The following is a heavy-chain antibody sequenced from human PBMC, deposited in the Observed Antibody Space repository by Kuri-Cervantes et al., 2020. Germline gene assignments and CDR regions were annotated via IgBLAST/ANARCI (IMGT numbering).Heavy chain of an antibody. V-gene: IGHV1-18*01. CDR3: ARGDYYGSGSYYTAGY. Sequence: ASVKVSCKASGYTFTSYGISWVRQAPGQGLEWMGWISAYNGNTNYAQKLQGRVTITTDESTSTAYMELSSLRSEDTAVYYCARGDYYGSGSYYTAGYWGQGTLVTVSS. CDR1: GYTFTSYG. CDR2: ISAYNGNT. D-gene: IGHD3-10*01. J-gene: IGHJ4*02.